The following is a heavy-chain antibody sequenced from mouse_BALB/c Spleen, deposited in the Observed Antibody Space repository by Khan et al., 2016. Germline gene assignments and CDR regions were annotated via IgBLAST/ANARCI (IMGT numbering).Heavy chain of an antibody. CDR1: GFTFSDYY. J-gene: IGHJ1*01. Sequence: EVQLVESGGGLVKPGGSLKLSCAATGFTFSDYYMYWVRQTPEKRLEWVATISDGGSYTYYPDSVKGRFTISRDNAKNNLYLQMSSLKSEDTAMYSCARNYGNYGYFDVWGAGTTVTVSS. CDR2: ISDGGSYT. V-gene: IGHV5-4*02. D-gene: IGHD2-1*01. CDR3: ARNYGNYGYFDV.